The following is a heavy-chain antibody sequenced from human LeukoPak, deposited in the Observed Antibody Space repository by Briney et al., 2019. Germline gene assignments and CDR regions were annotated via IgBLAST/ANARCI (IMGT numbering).Heavy chain of an antibody. J-gene: IGHJ4*02. CDR1: GFTFSSYS. CDR3: ARWGTLGYCSSTSCYLDY. Sequence: GGSLRLSCAASGFTFSSYSMNWVRQAPGKGLEWVTSISSSSSYIYYADSVKGRFTISRDNAKNSLYLQMNSLRAEDTAVYYCARWGTLGYCSSTSCYLDYWGQGTLVTVSS. V-gene: IGHV3-21*01. CDR2: ISSSSSYI. D-gene: IGHD2-2*01.